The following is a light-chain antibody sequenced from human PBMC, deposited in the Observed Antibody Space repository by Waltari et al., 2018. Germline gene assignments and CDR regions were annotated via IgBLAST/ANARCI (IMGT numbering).Light chain of an antibody. J-gene: IGLJ2*01. CDR3: CSYTSTTNWI. Sequence: QSALTQPASVSGSPGQSITISCTGTSNDVGSYNLVSWYQQEPDKAPKLIIYEVNKRPSGVSNRFSASKSGNTASLILSGLQAEDEADYYCCSYTSTTNWIFGGGTKLTVL. CDR1: SNDVGSYNL. V-gene: IGLV2-23*02. CDR2: EVN.